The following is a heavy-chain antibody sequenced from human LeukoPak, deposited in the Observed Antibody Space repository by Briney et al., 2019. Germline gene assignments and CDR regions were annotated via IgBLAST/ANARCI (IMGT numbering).Heavy chain of an antibody. J-gene: IGHJ3*02. V-gene: IGHV4-59*01. CDR3: AREIVGAAHAFDI. Sequence: PSETLSLTCTVSGGSISSYYWSWIRQPPGKGLEWIWYIYYSGSTNYNPSLKSRATISVDTSKNQFSHKLSSVTAADTAVYYCAREIVGAAHAFDIWGQGTMVTVSS. CDR1: GGSISSYY. CDR2: IYYSGST. D-gene: IGHD1-26*01.